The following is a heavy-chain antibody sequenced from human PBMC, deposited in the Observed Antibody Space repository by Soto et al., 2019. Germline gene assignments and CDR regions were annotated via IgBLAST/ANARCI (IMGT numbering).Heavy chain of an antibody. CDR1: GFTFSNAW. CDR2: IKSKTDGGTT. Sequence: GGSLRLSCAASGFTFSNAWMNWVRQAPGKGLEWVGRIKSKTDGGTTDYTAPVKGRFTISRDDSKNTPYLQMNSLKTEDTAVYYCTTFSYYDFWSGYYGFSDVGSQNFDYWGQGTLVTVSS. V-gene: IGHV3-15*07. J-gene: IGHJ4*02. D-gene: IGHD3-3*01. CDR3: TTFSYYDFWSGYYGFSDVGSQNFDY.